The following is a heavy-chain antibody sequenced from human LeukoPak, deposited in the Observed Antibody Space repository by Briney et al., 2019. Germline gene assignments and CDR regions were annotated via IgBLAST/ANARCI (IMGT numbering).Heavy chain of an antibody. Sequence: GGSLRLSCAASGFTFSSYAMHWVRQAPGKGLEWVAVISYDGSNKYYADSVKGRFTISRDNAKNSLYLRMNSLRAEDTAVYYCARARYSSGWLFDYWGQGTLVTVSS. CDR3: ARARYSSGWLFDY. J-gene: IGHJ4*02. D-gene: IGHD6-19*01. CDR2: ISYDGSNK. V-gene: IGHV3-30-3*01. CDR1: GFTFSSYA.